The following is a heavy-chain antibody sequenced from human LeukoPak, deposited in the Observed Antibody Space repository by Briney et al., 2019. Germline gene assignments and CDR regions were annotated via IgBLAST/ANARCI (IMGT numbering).Heavy chain of an antibody. Sequence: GGSLRLSCAASGFTVSSNYMSWVRQAPGKGLEWVSLIYSDGSTYYADSVKGRFTISRDTSKNTLYLQMNSLRAEDTAVYYCAKDYYYRSGYWGYPEYWGQGTLVTVSS. CDR1: GFTVSSNY. CDR2: IYSDGST. V-gene: IGHV3-66*02. J-gene: IGHJ4*02. CDR3: AKDYYYRSGYWGYPEY. D-gene: IGHD3-22*01.